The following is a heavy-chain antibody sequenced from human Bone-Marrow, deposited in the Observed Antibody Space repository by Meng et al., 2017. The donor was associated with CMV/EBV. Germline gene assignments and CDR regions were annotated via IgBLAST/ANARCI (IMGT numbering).Heavy chain of an antibody. V-gene: IGHV3-7*03. Sequence: GESLKISCAGTGFTFTSYWMTWVRQAPGKGLEWVASIEEDGSEKYYVDSVKGRFTISRDNAQHSLYLQMNSLRAEDTAVYYCARDGGLTGTTWDYYYYGMDVWGQGTTVTVSS. D-gene: IGHD1-7*01. CDR3: ARDGGLTGTTWDYYYYGMDV. J-gene: IGHJ6*02. CDR1: GFTFTSYW. CDR2: IEEDGSEK.